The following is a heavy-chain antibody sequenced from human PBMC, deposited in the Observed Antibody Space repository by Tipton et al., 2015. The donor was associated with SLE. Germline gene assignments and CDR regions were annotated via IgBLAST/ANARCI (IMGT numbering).Heavy chain of an antibody. Sequence: TLSLTCSVSGDSISSGGYYWSWIRQHPGKGLEWIGYIYYSGSTDYNPSLKSRVIISVDTSKNQFSLKLSSVTAADTAVYYCARGAEEIVWWRESMKVAFHIWGQGTMVTVSS. J-gene: IGHJ3*02. CDR3: ARGAEEIVWWRESMKVAFHI. CDR2: IYYSGST. CDR1: GDSISSGGYY. D-gene: IGHD3-16*01. V-gene: IGHV4-31*03.